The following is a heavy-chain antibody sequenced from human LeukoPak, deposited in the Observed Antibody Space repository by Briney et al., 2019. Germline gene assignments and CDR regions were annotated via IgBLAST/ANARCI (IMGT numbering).Heavy chain of an antibody. CDR2: IYYSGST. J-gene: IGHJ4*02. D-gene: IGHD3-22*01. V-gene: IGHV4-39*01. Sequence: ETLSLTCTVSGGSISSSSYYWGWIRRPPGTGLEWIGSIYYSGSTYYNPSLKSRVTISVDTSKNQFSLKLSSVTAADTAVYYCARHSYYYDSSGYHYYFDYWGQGTLVTVSS. CDR1: GGSISSSSYY. CDR3: ARHSYYYDSSGYHYYFDY.